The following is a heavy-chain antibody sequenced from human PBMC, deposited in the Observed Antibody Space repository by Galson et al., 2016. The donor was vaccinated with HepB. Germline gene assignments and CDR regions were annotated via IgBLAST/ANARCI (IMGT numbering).Heavy chain of an antibody. V-gene: IGHV4-34*01. J-gene: IGHJ6*02. CDR1: GFTFRRYG. CDR3: ARIDRVIAAAVGAVAGKGPYYYYVMDV. D-gene: IGHD6-13*01. Sequence: LRLSCAASGFTFRRYGMNWVRQGPGKGLEWIGEINHSGGTNYNPSLKSRVTISVETSKTQFSLKLSSVTAADTAVYYSARIDRVIAAAVGAVAGKGPYYYYVMDVWGQGTTVTVSS. CDR2: INHSGGT.